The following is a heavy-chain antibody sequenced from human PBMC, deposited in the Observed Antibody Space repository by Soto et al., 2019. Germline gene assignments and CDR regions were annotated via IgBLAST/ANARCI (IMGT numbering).Heavy chain of an antibody. CDR1: GHTFTGHH. CDR2: IDLDNDNR. CDR3: GLEPTGTGGFDY. J-gene: IGHJ4*02. V-gene: IGHV1-2*02. Sequence: QVQLVQSGAEVKKPGASVKVSCKTSGHTFTGHHMHWVRQAPVQGLEWMGYIDLDNDNRAYAQKFQGRVTTTRDTSITTAYMELSGLRSDDTAVYYCGLEPTGTGGFDYWGQGTLVTVSS. D-gene: IGHD7-27*01.